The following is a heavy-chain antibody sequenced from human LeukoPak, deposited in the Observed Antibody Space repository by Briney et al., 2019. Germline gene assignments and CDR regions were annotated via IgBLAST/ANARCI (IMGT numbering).Heavy chain of an antibody. Sequence: ASVKVSCKASGYTFTGYYMHWVRQATGQGLEWMGWMNPNSGNTGYAQKFQGRVTMTRNTSISTAYMELSSLRSEDTAVYYCARGRVSITIFGVVTVRPYYYYMDVWGKGTTVTVSS. V-gene: IGHV1-8*02. CDR2: MNPNSGNT. CDR3: ARGRVSITIFGVVTVRPYYYYMDV. CDR1: GYTFTGYY. J-gene: IGHJ6*03. D-gene: IGHD3-3*01.